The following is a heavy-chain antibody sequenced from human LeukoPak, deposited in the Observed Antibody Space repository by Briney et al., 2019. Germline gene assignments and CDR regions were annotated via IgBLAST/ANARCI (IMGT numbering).Heavy chain of an antibody. D-gene: IGHD5-24*01. V-gene: IGHV3-53*01. Sequence: PGGSLRLSCAVSGFSVTNNYMSWVRQAPGKGLEWVSVFYVGGATYYADSVKGRFTISRDNSENTLYLQMKSLRAEDTAVYYRARGDGYNFFDYWGQGTLVTASS. CDR3: ARGDGYNFFDY. CDR2: FYVGGAT. CDR1: GFSVTNNY. J-gene: IGHJ4*02.